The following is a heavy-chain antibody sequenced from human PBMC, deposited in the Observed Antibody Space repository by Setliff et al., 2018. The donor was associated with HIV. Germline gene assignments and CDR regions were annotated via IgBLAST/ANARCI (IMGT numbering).Heavy chain of an antibody. CDR1: GFTFSNAW. CDR2: IKSKTDGGTT. D-gene: IGHD6-19*01. J-gene: IGHJ4*02. V-gene: IGHV3-15*01. CDR3: AKDFHSSGWPYYFDY. Sequence: GVLRLSCAASGFTFSNAWMSWVRQAPGKGLEWVGRIKSKTDGGTTDYVTPVKGRFTISSDNSKNMLYLQMNSLRAEDTAVYYCAKDFHSSGWPYYFDYWGQGTLVTVSS.